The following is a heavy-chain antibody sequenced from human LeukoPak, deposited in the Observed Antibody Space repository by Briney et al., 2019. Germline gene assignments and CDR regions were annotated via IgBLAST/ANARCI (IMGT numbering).Heavy chain of an antibody. Sequence: GSLRLSCAASGFTFSSYAMHWVRQAPGKGLEWVAVISYDGSNKYYADSVKGRFTISRDNSKNTLYLQMNSLRAEDTAVYYCARDDKDYVYNYWGQGTLVTVSS. CDR3: ARDDKDYVYNY. D-gene: IGHD4-17*01. J-gene: IGHJ4*02. CDR1: GFTFSSYA. CDR2: ISYDGSNK. V-gene: IGHV3-30-3*01.